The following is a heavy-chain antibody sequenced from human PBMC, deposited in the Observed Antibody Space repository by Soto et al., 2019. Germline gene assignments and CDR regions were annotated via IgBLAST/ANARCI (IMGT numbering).Heavy chain of an antibody. V-gene: IGHV1-69*13. CDR1: GGTLNSYT. CDR2: IIPVFGTT. CDR3: SIRTSYGRGDF. D-gene: IGHD4-17*01. J-gene: IGHJ1*01. Sequence: ASVKVSCKASGGTLNSYTISWVRQAPGQGLEWMGGIIPVFGTTDYAQKFQGRVTITADQSTGTAYLDLFSLRSEDTAIYYCSIRTSYGRGDFWAQGTLVTVSS.